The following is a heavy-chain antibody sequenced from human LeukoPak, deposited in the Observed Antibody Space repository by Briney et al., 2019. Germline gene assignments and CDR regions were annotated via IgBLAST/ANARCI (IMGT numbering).Heavy chain of an antibody. CDR2: IDSDGSGT. CDR3: ARGYCSGCYD. D-gene: IGHD6-19*01. V-gene: IGHV3-74*01. CDR1: GFTFSSYW. Sequence: PGGSLRLSCAASGFTFSSYWMHWVRQAPGKGLVWVSRIDSDGSGTTYADSVRGRFTISRDNAKNTLYLQMNSLRVEDTAVYYCARGYCSGCYDWGQGTLVTVSS. J-gene: IGHJ4*02.